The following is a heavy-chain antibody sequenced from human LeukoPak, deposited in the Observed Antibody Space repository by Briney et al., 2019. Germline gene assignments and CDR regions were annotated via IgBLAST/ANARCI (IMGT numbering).Heavy chain of an antibody. D-gene: IGHD6-19*01. J-gene: IGHJ4*02. CDR2: IYYSGST. V-gene: IGHV4-59*12. Sequence: SETLSLTCTVSGGSISSYYWSWIRQPPGKGLEWIGYIYYSGSTSYNPSLKSRVTMSVDTSRNQFSLKLSSVTAADTAVYYCARGRYSSGWPFDYWGQGTLVTVSS. CDR1: GGSISSYY. CDR3: ARGRYSSGWPFDY.